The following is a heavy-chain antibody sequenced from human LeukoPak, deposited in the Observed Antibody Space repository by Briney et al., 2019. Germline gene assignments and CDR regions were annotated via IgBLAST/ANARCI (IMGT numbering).Heavy chain of an antibody. CDR3: ARSNTIFGVVIFDY. CDR1: GFTVSSNY. J-gene: IGHJ4*02. V-gene: IGHV3-53*01. D-gene: IGHD3-3*01. CDR2: IYSGGST. Sequence: GGSLRLSCAASGFTVSSNYMSWVRQAPGKGLEWVSVIYSGGSTYYADSVKGRFTISRDNSKNTLYLQMNSLRAEDTAVYYCARSNTIFGVVIFDYWGQETLVTVSS.